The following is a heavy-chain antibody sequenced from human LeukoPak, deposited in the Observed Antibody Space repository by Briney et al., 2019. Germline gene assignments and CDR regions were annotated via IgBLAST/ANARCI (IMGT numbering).Heavy chain of an antibody. CDR3: ARARAVAGIFDY. Sequence: GGSLRLSCAASGFTFSSYSMNWVRQAPGKGLEWVSSISSSSSYIYCADSVKGRFTISRDNAKNSLYLQMNSLRAEDTAVYYCARARAVAGIFDYWGQGTLVTVSS. CDR2: ISSSSSYI. D-gene: IGHD6-19*01. CDR1: GFTFSSYS. J-gene: IGHJ4*02. V-gene: IGHV3-21*01.